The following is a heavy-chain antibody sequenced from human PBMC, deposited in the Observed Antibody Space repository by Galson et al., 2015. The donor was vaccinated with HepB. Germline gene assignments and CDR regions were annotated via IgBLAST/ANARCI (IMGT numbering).Heavy chain of an antibody. J-gene: IGHJ6*03. CDR1: GYSFSSYW. D-gene: IGHD3-3*01. CDR2: IHPGDSDT. Sequence: QSGAEVKKPGGSLQISCKASGYSFSSYWIAWVRQMPGKGLEYMGIIHPGDSDTRYSPSFEGQITISADKPINTAYLQWSSLKASDTAMYYCARLHYDFWGGSGGREKYYYYYHYMDVWGKGTTVTVSS. V-gene: IGHV5-51*01. CDR3: ARLHYDFWGGSGGREKYYYYYHYMDV.